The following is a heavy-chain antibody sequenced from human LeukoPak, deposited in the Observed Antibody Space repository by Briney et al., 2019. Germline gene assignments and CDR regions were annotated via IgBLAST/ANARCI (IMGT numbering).Heavy chain of an antibody. CDR2: IDPSDSYT. CDR3: ARVIHLGELSLYDY. J-gene: IGHJ4*02. D-gene: IGHD3-16*02. CDR1: GYSFTTYW. V-gene: IGHV5-10-1*01. Sequence: GESLKISCKGSGYSFTTYWITWGRQMPGKGLEWMGRIDPSDSYTNYSPSFQGHVTISADKSISTAYLQWSSPKASDTPMYYCARVIHLGELSLYDYWGQGTLVTVSS.